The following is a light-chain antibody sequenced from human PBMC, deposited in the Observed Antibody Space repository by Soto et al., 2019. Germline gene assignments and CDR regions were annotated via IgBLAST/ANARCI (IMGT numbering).Light chain of an antibody. Sequence: DIVMTQSPDSLAVSLGERATINCKSSQSVLYSSNNKNYLAWYQQKPGQPHKLLIYWAYTREFGVHDRFSGSGSGTDFTLTIRSLQAEDVAVYYCKQYYSTPPTFGQGTKVDIK. CDR1: QSVLYSSNNKNY. CDR3: KQYYSTPPT. J-gene: IGKJ1*01. V-gene: IGKV4-1*01. CDR2: WAY.